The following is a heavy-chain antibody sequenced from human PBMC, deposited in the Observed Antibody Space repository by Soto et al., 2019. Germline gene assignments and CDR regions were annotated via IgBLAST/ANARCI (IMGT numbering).Heavy chain of an antibody. CDR1: GFTFRSYA. CDR2: ISGSGGST. CDR3: AKAPIVVVPAAPYAFDI. J-gene: IGHJ3*02. D-gene: IGHD2-2*01. Sequence: GGSLRLSCAAPGFTFRSYAMSWVRQAPGKGLEWVSAISGSGGSTYYADSVKGRFTISRDNSKNTLYLQMNSLRAEDTAVYYCAKAPIVVVPAAPYAFDIWGQGTMVTVSS. V-gene: IGHV3-23*01.